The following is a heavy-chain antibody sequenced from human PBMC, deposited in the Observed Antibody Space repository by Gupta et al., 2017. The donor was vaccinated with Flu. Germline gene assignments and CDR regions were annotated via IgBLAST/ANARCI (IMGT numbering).Heavy chain of an antibody. CDR1: GFSLTTNGVG. V-gene: IGHV2-5*02. CDR3: AHRRLLMSHWDYGDFDF. Sequence: QITLKESGPTLVKPTQTLTLTCTFSGFSLTTNGVGVGWIRQPPGKALECLALIYWDDDKRYSPSLKSRLTITKDTSKNQVVLTMTNMDPVDTATYYCAHRRLLMSHWDYGDFDFWGQGTLVTGSS. CDR2: IYWDDDK. D-gene: IGHD4-17*01. J-gene: IGHJ4*02.